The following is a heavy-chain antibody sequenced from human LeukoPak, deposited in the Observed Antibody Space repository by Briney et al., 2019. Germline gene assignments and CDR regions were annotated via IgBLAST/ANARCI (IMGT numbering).Heavy chain of an antibody. D-gene: IGHD6-6*01. Sequence: GGSLRLSCAASGFIFSSYWMTWVRQASGKGLEWVANINQDGSEKYYVDSVRGRFTISRDNAKNSLYLQMNSLRVEDTALYYCAVSSSSSGAGGIWGQGTLVTVSS. CDR3: AVSSSSSGAGGI. CDR1: GFIFSSYW. V-gene: IGHV3-7*01. J-gene: IGHJ4*02. CDR2: INQDGSEK.